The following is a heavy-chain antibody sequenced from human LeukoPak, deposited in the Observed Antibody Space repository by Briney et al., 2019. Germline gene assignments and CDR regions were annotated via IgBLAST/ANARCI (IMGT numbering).Heavy chain of an antibody. V-gene: IGHV3-23*01. Sequence: GGSLRLSCAASGFTFSSYAMSWVRQAPGKGLEWVSAISGSGGSTYYADSVKGRFTISRDNSKNTLYLQMNSLRAEDTAVYYCARDRVSPGYYYYDSSGYYIYWGQGTLVTVSS. CDR2: ISGSGGST. J-gene: IGHJ4*02. CDR3: ARDRVSPGYYYYDSSGYYIY. CDR1: GFTFSSYA. D-gene: IGHD3-22*01.